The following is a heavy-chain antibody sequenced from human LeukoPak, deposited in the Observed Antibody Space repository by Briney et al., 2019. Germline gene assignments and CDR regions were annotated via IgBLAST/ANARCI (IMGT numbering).Heavy chain of an antibody. CDR2: INPSSGGT. D-gene: IGHD2-2*01. Sequence: ASVKVSCKASGYTFTGYYMHWVRQAPGQGLEWMGWINPSSGGTNYAQKFQGRVTMTRDTSISTAYMELSRLRSDDTAVYYCARDKGYCSSTSCYAYYYYYMDVWGKGTTVTISS. CDR1: GYTFTGYY. CDR3: ARDKGYCSSTSCYAYYYYYMDV. V-gene: IGHV1-2*02. J-gene: IGHJ6*03.